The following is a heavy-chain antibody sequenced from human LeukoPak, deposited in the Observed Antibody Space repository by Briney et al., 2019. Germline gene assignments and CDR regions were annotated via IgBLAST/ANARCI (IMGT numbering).Heavy chain of an antibody. V-gene: IGHV4-59*01. CDR1: SGSISSYY. CDR3: AREEDADGSGRGIDY. Sequence: PSETLSLTCTVSSGSISSYYWSWIRQPPGEGLEWIGYIYYSGSTNYNPSLKSRVTISVDTSKNQFSLKLSSVTAADTAVYYCAREEDADGSGRGIDYWGQGTLVTVSS. CDR2: IYYSGST. J-gene: IGHJ4*02. D-gene: IGHD3-10*01.